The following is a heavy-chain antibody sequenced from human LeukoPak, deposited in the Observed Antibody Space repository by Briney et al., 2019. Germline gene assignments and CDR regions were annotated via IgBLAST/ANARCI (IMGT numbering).Heavy chain of an antibody. CDR3: AGDLVPNYYDSSGYYRPYGFDI. CDR1: GGSISSSSYY. CDR2: ISYSGST. V-gene: IGHV4-39*07. Sequence: PSETLSLTCTVSGGSISSSSYYWGWIRQPPGKGLEWIGSISYSGSTYYNPSLKSRVTISVDTSKNQFSLKLSSVTAADTAVYYCAGDLVPNYYDSSGYYRPYGFDIWGQGTMVTVSS. D-gene: IGHD3-22*01. J-gene: IGHJ3*02.